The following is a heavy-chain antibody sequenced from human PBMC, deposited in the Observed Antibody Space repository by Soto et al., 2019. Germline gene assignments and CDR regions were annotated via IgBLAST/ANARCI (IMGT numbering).Heavy chain of an antibody. J-gene: IGHJ6*02. Sequence: GSLRLSCAASGFTFSSYGMHWVRQAPGKGLEWVAVISYDGSNKYYADSVKGRFTISRDNSKNTLYLQMNSLRAEDTAVYYCAKDLIETTDIVVVPAAIRFDYYGMDVWGQGTTVTVSS. CDR1: GFTFSSYG. CDR3: AKDLIETTDIVVVPAAIRFDYYGMDV. V-gene: IGHV3-30*18. D-gene: IGHD2-2*02. CDR2: ISYDGSNK.